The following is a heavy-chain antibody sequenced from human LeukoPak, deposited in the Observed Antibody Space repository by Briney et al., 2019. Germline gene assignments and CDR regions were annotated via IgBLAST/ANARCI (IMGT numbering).Heavy chain of an antibody. J-gene: IGHJ4*02. CDR2: IIPILGIA. D-gene: IGHD3-22*01. V-gene: IGHV1-69*04. Sequence: SVTVSCKASGGTFSSYAISWVRQAPGQGLEWMGRIIPILGIANYAQKFQGRVTITADKSTSTAYMELSSLRSEDTAVYYCATGSNPYYYDSSGYSSDYWGQGTLVTVSS. CDR1: GGTFSSYA. CDR3: ATGSNPYYYDSSGYSSDY.